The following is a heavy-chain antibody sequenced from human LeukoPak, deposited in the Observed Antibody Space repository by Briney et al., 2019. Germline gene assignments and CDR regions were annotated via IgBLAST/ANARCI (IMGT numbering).Heavy chain of an antibody. CDR2: IYYSGST. J-gene: IGHJ4*02. CDR3: ARLKYVWGSYRPTHFDY. V-gene: IGHV4-39*01. Sequence: SETLSLTCTVSGGSISSSSYHWGWIRQPPGKGLEWIGSIYYSGSTYYNPSLKSRVTISVDTSKNQFSLKLSSVTAADTAVYYCARLKYVWGSYRPTHFDYWGQGTLVTVSS. CDR1: GGSISSSSYH. D-gene: IGHD3-16*02.